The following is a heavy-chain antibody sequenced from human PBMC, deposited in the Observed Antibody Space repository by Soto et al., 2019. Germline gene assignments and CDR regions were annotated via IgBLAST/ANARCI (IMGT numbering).Heavy chain of an antibody. V-gene: IGHV5-51*01. J-gene: IGHJ6*02. CDR3: ARALSIGSSSAIHYGMDV. Sequence: GESLKISCKGSGYIFTSYWIGWVRQMPGKGLEWMGIIYPSDSNTRYSPSFQGQVTISVDKSINTAYLQWSSLKASDTAIYYCARALSIGSSSAIHYGMDVWGQGTTVTVSS. CDR2: IYPSDSNT. D-gene: IGHD6-13*01. CDR1: GYIFTSYW.